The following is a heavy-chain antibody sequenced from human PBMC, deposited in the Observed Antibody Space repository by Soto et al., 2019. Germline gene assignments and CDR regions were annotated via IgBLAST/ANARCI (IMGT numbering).Heavy chain of an antibody. V-gene: IGHV3-48*02. D-gene: IGHD6-13*01. CDR2: ISSSSSVI. CDR3: ARNWLSSSWFAFFDY. CDR1: GFTFSTYS. Sequence: VQLVESGGGLVQPGGSLRLSCTASGFTFSTYSMNWVRQAPGKGLEWVSYISSSSSVIYSADSVKGRFTISRDNAKNSLYLQMNSLRDEDTAVYYCARNWLSSSWFAFFDYWGQGTLVTVSS. J-gene: IGHJ4*02.